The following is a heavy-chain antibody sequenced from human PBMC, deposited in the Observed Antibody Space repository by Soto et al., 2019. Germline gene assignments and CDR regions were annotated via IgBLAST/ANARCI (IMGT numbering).Heavy chain of an antibody. D-gene: IGHD6-19*01. J-gene: IGHJ5*02. Sequence: QVQLVQSGAEVKKPGSSVKVSCKTSGGTFSTHVIGWVRQAPGQGLEWMGGIVPKFGTTNYAHKFKGRVKITADESTSTAYMEVSSLTSEDTAVYYCVRGGSDNRGWYIWFAPWGQVTLVTVSS. CDR2: IVPKFGTT. CDR3: VRGGSDNRGWYIWFAP. CDR1: GGTFSTHV. V-gene: IGHV1-69*01.